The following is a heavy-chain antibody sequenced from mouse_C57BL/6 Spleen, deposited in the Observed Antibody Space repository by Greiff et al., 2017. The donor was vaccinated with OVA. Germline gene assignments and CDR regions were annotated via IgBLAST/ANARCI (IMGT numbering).Heavy chain of an antibody. D-gene: IGHD3-2*02. CDR1: GYTFTSYG. CDR2: IYPRSGNT. J-gene: IGHJ2*01. V-gene: IGHV1-81*01. CDR3: ARRDSSGYDGY. Sequence: QVQLQQSGAELARPGASVKLSCTASGYTFTSYGISWVKQRTGQGLEWIGEIYPRSGNTYYNEKFKGKATLTADKSTSTSYMELRSLTSEDSAVYFCARRDSSGYDGYWGQGTTLTVSS.